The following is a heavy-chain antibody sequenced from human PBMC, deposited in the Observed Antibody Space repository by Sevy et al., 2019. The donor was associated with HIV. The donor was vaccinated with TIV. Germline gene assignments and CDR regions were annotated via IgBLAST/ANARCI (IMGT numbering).Heavy chain of an antibody. CDR1: GGTFSSYA. CDR2: IIPIFGTA. V-gene: IGHV1-69*06. CDR3: AGDSGVDCSGGSCYSGWFDP. J-gene: IGHJ5*02. Sequence: ASVKVSCKASGGTFSSYAISWVRQAPGQGLEWMGGIIPIFGTANYAQKFQGRVTITADKSTSTAYMGVSSLRSEDTAVYYFAGDSGVDCSGGSCYSGWFDPWGQGTLVTVSS. D-gene: IGHD2-15*01.